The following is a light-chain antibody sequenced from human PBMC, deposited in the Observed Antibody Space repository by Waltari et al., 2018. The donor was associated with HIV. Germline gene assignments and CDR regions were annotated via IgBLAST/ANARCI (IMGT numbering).Light chain of an antibody. CDR3: QQYHAFPLT. V-gene: IGKV4-1*01. CDR1: QSLLHSSNNKNH. J-gene: IGKJ4*01. CDR2: CAS. Sequence: DLAMTQSPDSLAVSLGERATINCKSSQSLLHSSNNKNHLAWYQQKPRQPPKLLVYCASTRESGVPDRFSGSGSGTDFTLTIRSLQAEDVAVYFCQQYHAFPLTFGGGTKVEIK.